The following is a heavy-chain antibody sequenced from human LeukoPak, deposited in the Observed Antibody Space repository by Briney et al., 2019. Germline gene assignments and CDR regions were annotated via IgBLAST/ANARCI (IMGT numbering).Heavy chain of an antibody. CDR3: ARHRIVVVPAAISVYYYGMDV. CDR1: GGSISSYY. J-gene: IGHJ6*02. Sequence: KPSETLSLTCTVSGGSISSYYWSWIRQPPGKGLEWIGYIYYSGSTNYNPSLKSRVTISVDTSKNQFSLKLSSVTAADTAVYYCARHRIVVVPAAISVYYYGMDVWGQGTTVTVSS. CDR2: IYYSGST. D-gene: IGHD2-2*02. V-gene: IGHV4-59*08.